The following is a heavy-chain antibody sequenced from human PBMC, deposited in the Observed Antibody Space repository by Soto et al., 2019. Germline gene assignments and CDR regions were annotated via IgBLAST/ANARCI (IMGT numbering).Heavy chain of an antibody. Sequence: SETLSLTCTVSGDSISSDYYHWTWIRQSPGKGLEWIGYIHHSGSILYNPSLKSRVTISVDTSKNQFSLKLSSVTAADTAVYYCATRDCSGGSCLHFDYWGQGTLVTVSS. CDR1: GDSISSDYYH. J-gene: IGHJ4*02. V-gene: IGHV4-30-4*08. CDR2: IHHSGSI. CDR3: ATRDCSGGSCLHFDY. D-gene: IGHD2-15*01.